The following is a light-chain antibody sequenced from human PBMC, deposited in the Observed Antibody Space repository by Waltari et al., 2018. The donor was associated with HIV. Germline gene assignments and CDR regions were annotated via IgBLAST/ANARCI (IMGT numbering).Light chain of an antibody. J-gene: IGKJ5*01. CDR3: QQYYSTPPT. Sequence: DIVMTQSPDSLAVSLGARATINCKSSQSIFYSSSNKNYLAWYQQKPGQPPKLLIYWASTRESGVPDRFSGSGSGTDFTLTINSLQAEDVAVYYCQQYYSTPPTFGQGTRLEIK. CDR1: QSIFYSSSNKNY. CDR2: WAS. V-gene: IGKV4-1*01.